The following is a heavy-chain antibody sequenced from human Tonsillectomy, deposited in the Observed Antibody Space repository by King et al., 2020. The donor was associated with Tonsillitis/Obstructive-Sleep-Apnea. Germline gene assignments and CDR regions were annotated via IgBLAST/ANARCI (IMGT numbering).Heavy chain of an antibody. V-gene: IGHV3-30*01. J-gene: IGHJ4*02. CDR1: GFTFSSYA. D-gene: IGHD3-3*01. Sequence: QVQLVESGGGVVQPGRSLRLSCAASGFTFSSYAMHWVRQAPGKGLEWVALISYDGSNKYYADSVKGRFTISRDNSKNTLYLQMNSLRAEDTAVYYCARALLRFFEWPPSFDYWGQGTLVTVSS. CDR3: ARALLRFFEWPPSFDY. CDR2: ISYDGSNK.